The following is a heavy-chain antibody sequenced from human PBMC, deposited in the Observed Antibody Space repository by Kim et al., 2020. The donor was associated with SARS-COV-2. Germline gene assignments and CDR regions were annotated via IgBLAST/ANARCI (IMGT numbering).Heavy chain of an antibody. J-gene: IGHJ4*02. V-gene: IGHV3-74*01. D-gene: IGHD6-13*01. Sequence: EAYVKRRLTLYQDNAKNTLYLQINSLGAEDTAVYYCAREDYTNSWYTDYWGQGTLVTVSS. CDR3: AREDYTNSWYTDY.